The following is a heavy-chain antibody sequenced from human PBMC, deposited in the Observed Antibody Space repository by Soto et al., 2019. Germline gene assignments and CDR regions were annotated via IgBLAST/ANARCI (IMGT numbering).Heavy chain of an antibody. CDR1: GGTFSSYT. J-gene: IGHJ6*02. Sequence: QVQLVQSGAEVKKPGSSVKVSCKASGGTFSSYTISWVRQAPGQGLEWMGRIIPILGIANYAQKFQCRVTITADNSTSTAYMELSSLRSEDKSVYYCARALSAVVSKYYYYGIDVWGQGTTVTVSS. V-gene: IGHV1-69*02. CDR2: IIPILGIA. D-gene: IGHD6-19*01. CDR3: ARALSAVVSKYYYYGIDV.